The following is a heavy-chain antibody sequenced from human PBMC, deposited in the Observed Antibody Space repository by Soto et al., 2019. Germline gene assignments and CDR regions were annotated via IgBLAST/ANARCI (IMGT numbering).Heavy chain of an antibody. Sequence: GGSLRLSCAASGVTFSSYSMGWVRQAPGKGLEWVSAISGSGGSTYYADSVKGRFTISRDNSKNTLYLQMNSLRAEETAVYYCAKDRTMVRGVHSYYGMELWAQGPTVTV. CDR1: GVTFSSYS. CDR3: AKDRTMVRGVHSYYGMEL. CDR2: ISGSGGST. J-gene: IGHJ6*01. V-gene: IGHV3-23*01. D-gene: IGHD3-10*01.